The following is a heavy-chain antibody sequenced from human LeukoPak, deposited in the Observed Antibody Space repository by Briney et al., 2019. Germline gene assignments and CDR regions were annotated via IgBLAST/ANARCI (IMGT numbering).Heavy chain of an antibody. J-gene: IGHJ4*02. Sequence: SETLSLTCAVYGGSFSGYYWSWIRQPTGKGLEWIGEINHSVSTNYNPSLKSRVTISVDTSKNQFSLKLSSVTAADTAVYYCARAGEDVVVPAATPTALFYFDYWGQGTLVTVSS. V-gene: IGHV4-34*01. CDR3: ARAGEDVVVPAATPTALFYFDY. CDR1: GGSFSGYY. CDR2: INHSVST. D-gene: IGHD2-2*01.